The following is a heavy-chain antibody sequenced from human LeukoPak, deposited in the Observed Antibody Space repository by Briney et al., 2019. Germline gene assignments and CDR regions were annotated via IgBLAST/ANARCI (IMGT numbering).Heavy chain of an antibody. V-gene: IGHV1-2*02. CDR3: ARNLVVVVAATPTIEAFDI. CDR1: GYTFTSYG. D-gene: IGHD2-15*01. CDR2: INPNSGGT. Sequence: APVKVSCKASGYTFTSYGISWVRQAPGQGLEWMGWINPNSGGTNYAQKFQGRVTMTRDTSISTAYMELSRLRSDDTAVYYCARNLVVVVAATPTIEAFDIWGQGTMVTVSS. J-gene: IGHJ3*02.